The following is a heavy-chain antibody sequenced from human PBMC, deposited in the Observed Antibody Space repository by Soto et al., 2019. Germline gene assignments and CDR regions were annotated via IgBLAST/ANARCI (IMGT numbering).Heavy chain of an antibody. CDR2: ISYDGRYK. J-gene: IGHJ4*02. CDR1: GFTFSTYG. V-gene: IGHV3-30*18. CDR3: AKRVVSGSYYGIDY. D-gene: IGHD1-26*01. Sequence: GGSLRLSCAASGFTFSTYGIHWVRQAPGKGLEWVAVISYDGRYKYYADSVKGRFTISRDNSKNTVYLQMNSLRAEDTAVYYCAKRVVSGSYYGIDYWGQGTLVTV.